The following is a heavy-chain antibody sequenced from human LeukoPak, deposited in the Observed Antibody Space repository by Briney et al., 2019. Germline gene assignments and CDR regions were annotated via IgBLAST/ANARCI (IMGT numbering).Heavy chain of an antibody. CDR2: INHSGST. J-gene: IGHJ6*02. CDR3: ARDPPNYDSSGYGTYYYYGMDV. Sequence: RSSETLSLTCAVYGGSFSGYYWSWIRQPPVKGLEWIGEINHSGSTNYNPSFKSRVTISVDTSKNQFSLKLSSVTAADTAVYYCARDPPNYDSSGYGTYYYYGMDVWGQGTTVTVSS. V-gene: IGHV4-34*01. CDR1: GGSFSGYY. D-gene: IGHD3-22*01.